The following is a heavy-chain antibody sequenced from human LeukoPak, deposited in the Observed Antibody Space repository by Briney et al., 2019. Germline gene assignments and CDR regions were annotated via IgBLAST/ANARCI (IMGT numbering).Heavy chain of an antibody. J-gene: IGHJ4*02. CDR1: GFTFSSYG. CDR2: ISYDVGKK. V-gene: IGHV3-30*03. Sequence: PGGSLRLSCAASGFTFSSYGMHWVRQAPGKGLEWVAVISYDVGKKYYADSVKGRFTISRDNSKNTLYLQMNSLRAEDTAVYYCVETGIGFDYWGQGTLVTASS. CDR3: VETGIGFDY. D-gene: IGHD3-10*01.